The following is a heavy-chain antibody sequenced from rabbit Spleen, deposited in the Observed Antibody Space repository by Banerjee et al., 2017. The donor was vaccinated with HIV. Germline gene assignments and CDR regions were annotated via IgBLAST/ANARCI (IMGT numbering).Heavy chain of an antibody. CDR2: IKGGSSGDT. D-gene: IGHD4-2*01. CDR1: GFSFSGSYW. J-gene: IGHJ3*01. Sequence: QEQLEESGGGLVKPGGTLTLTCKASGFSFSGSYWMCWVRQAPGKGLEWIACIKGGSSGDTYYASWAKGRFTISKTSSTTVTLQVTSLTDADTATYFCARGGYGGHIYSMGLWGQGTLVTVS. V-gene: IGHV1S45*01. CDR3: ARGGYGGHIYSMGL.